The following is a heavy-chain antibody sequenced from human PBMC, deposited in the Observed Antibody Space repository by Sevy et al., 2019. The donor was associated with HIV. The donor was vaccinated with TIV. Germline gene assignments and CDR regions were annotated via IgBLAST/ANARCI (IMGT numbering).Heavy chain of an antibody. J-gene: IGHJ4*02. CDR3: ARGVTVTTVPYYFDS. D-gene: IGHD4-4*01. Sequence: SETLSLTCAVYSGSFSAYYWSWIRQPPGKGLEWIGEINHSGSTNYNPSLKSRVTISLHTSKNQFSLKLTSVTAADTAVYYCARGVTVTTVPYYFDSWGQRTLVTVSS. V-gene: IGHV4-34*01. CDR2: INHSGST. CDR1: SGSFSAYY.